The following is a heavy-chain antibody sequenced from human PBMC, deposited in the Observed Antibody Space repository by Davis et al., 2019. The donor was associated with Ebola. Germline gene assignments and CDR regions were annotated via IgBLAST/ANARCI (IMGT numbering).Heavy chain of an antibody. J-gene: IGHJ4*02. CDR1: GFTFTSYS. D-gene: IGHD3-10*02. Sequence: GESLKISCVTSGFTFTSYSFNWIRQPPGKGLEWIAHINTRGDARVYADSVRGRFTISRDDAANSLSLQMDSLKHEDTAVYYCVRDYLFAFDSWGQGTLVTVSS. CDR3: VRDYLFAFDS. CDR2: INTRGDAR. V-gene: IGHV3-48*02.